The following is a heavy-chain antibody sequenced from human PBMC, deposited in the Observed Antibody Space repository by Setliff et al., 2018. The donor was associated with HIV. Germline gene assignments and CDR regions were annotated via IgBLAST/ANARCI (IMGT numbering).Heavy chain of an antibody. CDR2: VYNSGSI. CDR3: ARGGASSKYLDP. CDR1: GASIKTFY. V-gene: IGHV4-59*01. J-gene: IGHJ5*02. D-gene: IGHD2-15*01. Sequence: PSETLSLTCTVSGASIKTFYWSWIRQSPGKGLEWIGYVYNSGSINYNPSLKSRVTISVDTSNSQVSLRLTSVTAADTAIYYCARGGASSKYLDPWGQGTLVTVSS.